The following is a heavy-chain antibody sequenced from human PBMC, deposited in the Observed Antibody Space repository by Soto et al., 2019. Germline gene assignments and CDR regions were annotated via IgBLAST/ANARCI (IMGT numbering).Heavy chain of an antibody. CDR2: IKHSGSS. V-gene: IGHV4-34*01. CDR1: AGSFSHYY. D-gene: IGHD6-19*01. CDR3: ARGGSSDWQVALDI. Sequence: QVQQQPWGAGLLKPSETLSLTCAVYAGSFSHYYWNWIRQSPGKGLEWIGKIKHSGSSNYNPSLGSRVSMSVDMSKNQFSLRLTSVTAADTAVYYCARGGSSDWQVALDIWGQGTMVTVSS. J-gene: IGHJ3*02.